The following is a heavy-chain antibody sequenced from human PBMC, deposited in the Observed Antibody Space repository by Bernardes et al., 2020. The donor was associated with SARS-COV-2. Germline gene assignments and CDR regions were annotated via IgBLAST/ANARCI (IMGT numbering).Heavy chain of an antibody. J-gene: IGHJ4*02. V-gene: IGHV4-34*01. CDR2: IHHSGRT. CDR1: DGSLSDYY. D-gene: IGHD1-26*01. Sequence: SETLSLTCAVYDGSLSDYYWSWIRQPPGKGLEWIGEIHHSGRTKYNPSLRSRAIILVETSKNQFSLNLRSATVADTAVYYCARGTGFKWELDYWVQATLVTVSS. CDR3: ARGTGFKWELDY.